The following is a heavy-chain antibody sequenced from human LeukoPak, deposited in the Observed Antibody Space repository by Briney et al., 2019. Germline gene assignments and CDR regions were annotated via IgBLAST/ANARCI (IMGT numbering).Heavy chain of an antibody. CDR3: ARGTIVRGGLFDL. V-gene: IGHV4-30-4*01. D-gene: IGHD3-10*01. CDR1: GGSISSGDYY. Sequence: PSETLSLTCTVSGGSISSGDYYWSWIRQPPGKGLEWIGYIYYSGSTYYNPSLKSRVTISVDTSKNQFSLKLSSVTAADTAVYYCARGTIVRGGLFDLWGQGTLVTVSS. CDR2: IYYSGST. J-gene: IGHJ4*02.